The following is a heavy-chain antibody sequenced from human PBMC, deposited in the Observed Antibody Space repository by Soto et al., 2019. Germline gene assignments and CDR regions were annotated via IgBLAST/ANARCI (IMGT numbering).Heavy chain of an antibody. D-gene: IGHD3-22*01. V-gene: IGHV4-30-4*01. J-gene: IGHJ5*02. CDR3: AREPYNYDSSGYYDH. CDR1: GGSISSGDYY. CDR2: IYYSGTA. Sequence: TLSLTCTVSGGSISSGDYYWSWIRQPPGKGLEWIGYIYYSGTAYYNPSFKSRVTISLDTSKNQFSLKLTSVTAADTAVYYCAREPYNYDSSGYYDHWGQGTLVTVSS.